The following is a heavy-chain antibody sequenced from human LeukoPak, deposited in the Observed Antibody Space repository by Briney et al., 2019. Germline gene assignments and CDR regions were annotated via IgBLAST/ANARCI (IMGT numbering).Heavy chain of an antibody. CDR3: AAPSLYDSSGYYDNDY. CDR2: INPNSGGT. D-gene: IGHD3-22*01. J-gene: IGHJ4*02. V-gene: IGHV1-2*02. Sequence: ASVKVSCKASGYTFTGYYMHWVRQAPGQGLEWMGWINPNSGGTNYAQKFQGRVTMTRDTSISTAYMELSRLRSDDTAVYYCAAPSLYDSSGYYDNDYWGQGTLVTVSS. CDR1: GYTFTGYY.